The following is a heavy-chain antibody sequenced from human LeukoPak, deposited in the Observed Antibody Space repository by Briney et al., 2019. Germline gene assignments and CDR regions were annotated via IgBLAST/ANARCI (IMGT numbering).Heavy chain of an antibody. J-gene: IGHJ3*02. CDR2: ISAYNGNT. CDR3: AYSSSSGAFDI. Sequence: ASVKVSCKASGGTFSSYAISWVRQAPGQGLEWVGWISAYNGNTNYAQKLQGRVTMTTDTSASTAYMELRSLRSDDTAVYYCAYSSSSGAFDIWGQGTMVTVSS. CDR1: GGTFSSYA. V-gene: IGHV1-18*01. D-gene: IGHD6-6*01.